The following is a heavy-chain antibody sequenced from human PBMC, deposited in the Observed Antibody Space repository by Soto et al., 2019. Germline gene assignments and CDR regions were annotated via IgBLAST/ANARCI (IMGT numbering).Heavy chain of an antibody. D-gene: IGHD3-22*01. V-gene: IGHV3-30-3*01. Sequence: GGSLRLSCAASGFTFSSYAMHWVRQAPGKGLEWVAVISYDGSNKYYADSVKGRFTISRDNSKNTLYLQMNSLRAEDTAVNYCARVDSAYYYDSSGYYHFDYWGQGTLVTVSS. CDR3: ARVDSAYYYDSSGYYHFDY. CDR2: ISYDGSNK. J-gene: IGHJ4*02. CDR1: GFTFSSYA.